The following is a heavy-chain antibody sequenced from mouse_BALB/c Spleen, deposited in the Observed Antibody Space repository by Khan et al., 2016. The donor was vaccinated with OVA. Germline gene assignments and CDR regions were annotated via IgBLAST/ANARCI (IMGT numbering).Heavy chain of an antibody. CDR1: GYSITSGYF. V-gene: IGHV3-6*02. J-gene: IGHJ3*01. Sequence: EVELVESGPGLVKPSQSLSLTCTVTGYSITSGYFWNWIRQFPGNKLEWMGYIRFDGDSNYNPSLKNRISITRDTSKNQFFMQLTSVTPEDTATYSCARGGSSGPAWFTYWGQGTLVTVSA. D-gene: IGHD3-1*01. CDR3: ARGGSSGPAWFTY. CDR2: IRFDGDS.